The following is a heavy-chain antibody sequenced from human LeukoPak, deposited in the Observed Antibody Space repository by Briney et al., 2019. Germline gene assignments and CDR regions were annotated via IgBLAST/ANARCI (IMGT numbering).Heavy chain of an antibody. CDR2: IIPIFGTA. J-gene: IGHJ6*03. CDR3: ASNFWSNQPAGYYYYYYYMDV. Sequence: SVKVSCKASGGTFSSYAISWVRQAPGQGLEWMGGIIPIFGTANYAQKFQGRVTITTDESTSTAYMELSSLRYEDTAVYYCASNFWSNQPAGYYYYYYYMDVWGKGTTVTVSS. CDR1: GGTFSSYA. D-gene: IGHD3-3*01. V-gene: IGHV1-69*05.